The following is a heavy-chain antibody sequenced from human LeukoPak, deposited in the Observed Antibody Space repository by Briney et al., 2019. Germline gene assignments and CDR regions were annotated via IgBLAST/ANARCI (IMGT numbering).Heavy chain of an antibody. CDR1: GYTFTGYY. J-gene: IGHJ4*02. D-gene: IGHD2-15*01. CDR2: INPNSGGT. CDR3: ARDWGTYCSGGSCYSDFYYFDY. Sequence: VAPVKVSCKASGYTFTGYYMHWVRQAPGQGLEWMGRINPNSGGTNYAQKFQGRVTMTRDTSISTAYMELSRLRSDDTAVYYCARDWGTYCSGGSCYSDFYYFDYWGQGTLVTVSS. V-gene: IGHV1-2*06.